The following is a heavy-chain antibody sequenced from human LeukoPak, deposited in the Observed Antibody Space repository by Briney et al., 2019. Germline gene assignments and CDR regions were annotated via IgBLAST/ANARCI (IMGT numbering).Heavy chain of an antibody. CDR2: IYYSGRT. J-gene: IGHJ1*01. D-gene: IGHD3-22*01. Sequence: SETLSLTCAVSGYSISSGYYWGWIRQPPGKGLEWIGEIYYSGRTYQNPSLRSRVSMSVDTSKNHFSLELHSVTATDTAVYYCARRRYYDSTGYFDWGRGSLVTVPS. CDR3: ARRRYYDSTGYFD. CDR1: GYSISSGYY. V-gene: IGHV4-38-2*01.